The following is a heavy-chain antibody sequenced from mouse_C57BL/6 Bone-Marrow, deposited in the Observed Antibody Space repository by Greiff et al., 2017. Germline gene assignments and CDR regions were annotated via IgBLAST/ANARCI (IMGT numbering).Heavy chain of an antibody. Sequence: EVKLMESGGGLVQPGGSLKLSCAASGFTFSDYGMAWVRQAPRKGPEWVAFISNLAYSIYYADTVTGRFTISRENAKNTLYLEMSSLGSEDTAMYYCARLGGYYGWFAYWGQGTLVTVSA. V-gene: IGHV5-15*01. CDR3: ARLGGYYGWFAY. J-gene: IGHJ3*01. CDR2: ISNLAYSI. CDR1: GFTFSDYG. D-gene: IGHD2-3*01.